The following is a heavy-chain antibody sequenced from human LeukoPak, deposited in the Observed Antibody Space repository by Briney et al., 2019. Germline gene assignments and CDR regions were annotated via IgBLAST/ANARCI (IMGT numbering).Heavy chain of an antibody. Sequence: PSETLSLTCTVSGGSINTYYWSWIRQPPGKGLEWIGFIYYSGSTNYNPSLKSRVTISVDTSKNQFSLKLTSVTAADTAVYYCAREYGDLDYWGQGTLVTVSS. CDR2: IYYSGST. V-gene: IGHV4-59*12. CDR3: AREYGDLDY. D-gene: IGHD4-17*01. CDR1: GGSINTYY. J-gene: IGHJ4*02.